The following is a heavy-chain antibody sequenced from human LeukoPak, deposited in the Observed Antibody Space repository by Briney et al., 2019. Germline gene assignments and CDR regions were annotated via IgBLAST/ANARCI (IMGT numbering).Heavy chain of an antibody. Sequence: GGSLRLSCAASEFTFSSYWMHWVRQAPGKGLVWVSHINPDGTTTNYADSVKGRFTISRDNAKNTLYLQMNGLRAEDTAVYYCAKGWEQLDYWGQGTLVTVSS. D-gene: IGHD6-6*01. J-gene: IGHJ4*02. CDR2: INPDGTTT. CDR1: EFTFSSYW. CDR3: AKGWEQLDY. V-gene: IGHV3-74*01.